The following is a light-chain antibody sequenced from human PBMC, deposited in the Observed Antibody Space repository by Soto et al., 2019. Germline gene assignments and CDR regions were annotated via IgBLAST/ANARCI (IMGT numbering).Light chain of an antibody. CDR3: MQALQTPWT. V-gene: IGKV2-28*01. CDR2: LGS. J-gene: IGKJ2*02. Sequence: DIVMTQSPLSLPVTPGEPASISCRSSQSLLHGNGYNYLDWYLQKPGQSPQLLIYLGSSRASGVPDRFSGSGSGTAFTLKISRVEAEDVGVYYCMQALQTPWTFGQGTELEIK. CDR1: QSLLHGNGYNY.